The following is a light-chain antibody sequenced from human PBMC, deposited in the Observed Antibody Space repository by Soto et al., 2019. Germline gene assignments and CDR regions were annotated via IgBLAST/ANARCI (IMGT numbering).Light chain of an antibody. CDR1: QSISRF. CDR2: AAS. Sequence: DIQMTQSPSSLSAAVGGRVTITCRASQSISRFLAWYQQKPGKAPKLLIYAASTLQSGVPSRFSGSGSGTDFTLTISCLQSEDFATYYCQQYYSYPRTFGQGTRLEIK. CDR3: QQYYSYPRT. V-gene: IGKV1-9*01. J-gene: IGKJ5*01.